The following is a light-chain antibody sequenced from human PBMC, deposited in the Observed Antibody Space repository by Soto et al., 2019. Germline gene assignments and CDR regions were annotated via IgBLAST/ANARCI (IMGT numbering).Light chain of an antibody. CDR2: AAS. Sequence: DIQMTQSPSSLSASVGDRVTITCRASQSISSYLNWYQQKPGKAPKLLIYAASSLQSGVPSRFSGSRSVTDFTLTISSLQPEDFATYYCQQSYSTPPITFGQGTRLEIK. V-gene: IGKV1-39*01. CDR3: QQSYSTPPIT. CDR1: QSISSY. J-gene: IGKJ5*01.